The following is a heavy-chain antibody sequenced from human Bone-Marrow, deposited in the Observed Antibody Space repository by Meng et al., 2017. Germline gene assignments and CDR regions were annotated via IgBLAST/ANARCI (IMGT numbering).Heavy chain of an antibody. CDR1: WGNVISWA. CDR2: MNACNGNT. Sequence: AGVKRLVCAGKFLVNGYWGNVISWANRWGRHSHRTGLEWWGWMNACNGNTKYSQKFQGRVAITRETTANKGFMELSNLRSADTAVYYCARWLPGSSGYLSWFDPWGQGTLVTVSS. D-gene: IGHD3-22*01. V-gene: IGHV1-3*01. CDR3: ARWLPGSSGYLSWFDP. J-gene: IGHJ5*02.